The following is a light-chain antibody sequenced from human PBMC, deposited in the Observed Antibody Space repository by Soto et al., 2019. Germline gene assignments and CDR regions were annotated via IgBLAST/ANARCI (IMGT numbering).Light chain of an antibody. J-gene: IGKJ2*01. CDR2: GAS. CDR3: LQYGNSPYT. V-gene: IGKV3-20*01. Sequence: EIVLTQSPGTLSLSPGERATLSCRASQSVSSSFSACYQQKPGPATRPLICGASSRATGIPDRFSGSGSATNYTLPISRLEPYDVAVYYCLQYGNSPYTFGQGTKLEIK. CDR1: QSVSSSF.